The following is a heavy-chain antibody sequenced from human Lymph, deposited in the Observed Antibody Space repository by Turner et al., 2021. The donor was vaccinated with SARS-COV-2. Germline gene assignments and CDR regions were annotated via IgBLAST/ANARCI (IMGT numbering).Heavy chain of an antibody. Sequence: EVQLVETGGGLILPGGSLILPCPASGFTVSSNYMSWVRQAPGKGLEWVSVIYIGGTTYYADSVKGRFTISRDNSKNTLYLQMNSLRAEDTAVYYCARDLGPLAFDIWGQGTMVTVSS. CDR3: ARDLGPLAFDI. V-gene: IGHV3-53*02. CDR2: IYIGGTT. CDR1: GFTVSSNY. J-gene: IGHJ3*02.